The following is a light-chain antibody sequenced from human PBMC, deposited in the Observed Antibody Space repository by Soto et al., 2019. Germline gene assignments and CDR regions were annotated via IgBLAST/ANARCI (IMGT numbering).Light chain of an antibody. CDR2: DTS. CDR3: QQYGSSLFT. J-gene: IGKJ5*01. V-gene: IGKV3-20*01. Sequence: EIVLTQSPGTLSLSPGERATLSCRASQNVRDSYLAWYQQKPGQAPSPLLYDTSTRATGVPDRFSGSGSGTDFTLTISRLEPEDFAVYYCQQYGSSLFTFGQGTRLEIK. CDR1: QNVRDSY.